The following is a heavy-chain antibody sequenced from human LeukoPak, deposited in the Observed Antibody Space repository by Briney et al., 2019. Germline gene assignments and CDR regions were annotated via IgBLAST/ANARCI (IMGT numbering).Heavy chain of an antibody. D-gene: IGHD3-22*01. V-gene: IGHV4-30-4*08. CDR2: IYYSGST. CDR1: GGSISSGDYY. Sequence: SQTLSLTCTVSGGSISSGDYYWSWIRQPPGKGLEWIGYIYYSGSTCYNPSLKSRVTISVDTSKNQFSLKLSSVTAADTAVYYCARAAYYYDSSGYYPDAFDIWGQGTMVTVSS. J-gene: IGHJ3*02. CDR3: ARAAYYYDSSGYYPDAFDI.